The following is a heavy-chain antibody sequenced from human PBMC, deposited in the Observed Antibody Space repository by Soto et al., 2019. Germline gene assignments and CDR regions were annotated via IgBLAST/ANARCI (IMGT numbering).Heavy chain of an antibody. CDR2: INHSGGT. CDR3: ARVICSGGSCYSFDP. Sequence: QVQLQQWGAGLLKPSETLSLTCAVYGGSFSGYYWSWIRQPPGKGLEWIGEINHSGGTNYNPSLKSRVTISVDTSKNQFSLKLSSVTAADTAVYYCARVICSGGSCYSFDPWGQGTLVTVSS. CDR1: GGSFSGYY. V-gene: IGHV4-34*01. D-gene: IGHD2-15*01. J-gene: IGHJ5*02.